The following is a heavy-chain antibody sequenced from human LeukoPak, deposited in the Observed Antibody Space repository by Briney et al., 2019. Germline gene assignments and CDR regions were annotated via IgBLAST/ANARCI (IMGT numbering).Heavy chain of an antibody. CDR3: ARRVYNSGWYIDY. Sequence: GGSLRLSCAASGFTFSTYLMMWVRQAPGKGLEWVANINQDGSTQWYEDSVRGRFTISRDNARDSLYLQMNSLRAEDTAVYYCARRVYNSGWYIDYWGQGTLVTVSS. D-gene: IGHD6-19*01. CDR1: GFTFSTYL. CDR2: INQDGSTQ. J-gene: IGHJ4*02. V-gene: IGHV3-7*01.